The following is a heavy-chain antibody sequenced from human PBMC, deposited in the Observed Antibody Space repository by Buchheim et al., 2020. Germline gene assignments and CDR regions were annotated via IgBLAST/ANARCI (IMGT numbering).Heavy chain of an antibody. CDR3: ARAPGRIVGATQIFNY. J-gene: IGHJ4*02. V-gene: IGHV3-30-3*01. Sequence: VQLLESGGGVVQPGRSLRLSCAASGFTFSSYAMHWVRQAPGKGLEWVAVISYDGSNKYYADSVKGRFTISRDNSKNTLYLQMNSLRAEDTAVDYCARAPGRIVGATQIFNYWGQGTL. D-gene: IGHD1-26*01. CDR2: ISYDGSNK. CDR1: GFTFSSYA.